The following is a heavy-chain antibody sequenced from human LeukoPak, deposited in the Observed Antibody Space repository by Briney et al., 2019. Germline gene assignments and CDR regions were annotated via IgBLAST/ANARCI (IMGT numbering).Heavy chain of an antibody. CDR2: IYTGGTT. V-gene: IGHV3-53*01. J-gene: IGHJ4*02. CDR1: GFAFDDFA. D-gene: IGHD3-16*01. Sequence: GQSLRLSCTTSGFAFDDFAMSWVRQAPGKGLEWVSAIYTGGTTYYSDSVEGRFTISRDNSKNTLYLLMNSLRAEDTAVYYCARDQATSGGGLDSWGQGTLVTVSS. CDR3: ARDQATSGGGLDS.